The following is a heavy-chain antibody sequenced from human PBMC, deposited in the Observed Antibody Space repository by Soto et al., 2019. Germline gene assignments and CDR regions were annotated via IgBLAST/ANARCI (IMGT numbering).Heavy chain of an antibody. CDR2: ICYSGST. V-gene: IGHV4-39*01. J-gene: IGHJ4*02. CDR1: GGSISSSSYY. D-gene: IGHD4-17*01. CDR3: ARHVGYGDYVIDY. Sequence: SETLSLTCTVSGGSISSSSYYWGWIRQPPGKGLEWIGSICYSGSTYYNPSLKSRVTISVDTSKNQFSLKLSFVTAADTAVYYCARHVGYGDYVIDYWGQGTLVTVSS.